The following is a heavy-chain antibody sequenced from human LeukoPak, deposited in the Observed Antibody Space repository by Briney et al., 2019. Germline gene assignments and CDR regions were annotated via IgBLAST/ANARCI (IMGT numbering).Heavy chain of an antibody. CDR3: ARDPTLRYFDWSPYYYYGMDV. CDR2: IWYYGSNK. V-gene: IGHV3-33*01. J-gene: IGHJ6*02. D-gene: IGHD3-9*01. Sequence: AGGSLRLSFAAPVFTFSCDGMHWVPQAPAKGLGWVAVIWYYGSNKYYADAVKGRFTISRDNSKNTLYLQMNSLRAEDTAVYYCARDPTLRYFDWSPYYYYGMDVWGQGTTVTVS. CDR1: VFTFSCDG.